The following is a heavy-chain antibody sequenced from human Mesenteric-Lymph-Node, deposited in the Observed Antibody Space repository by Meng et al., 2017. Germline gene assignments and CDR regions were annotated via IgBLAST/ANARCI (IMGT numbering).Heavy chain of an antibody. D-gene: IGHD2/OR15-2a*01. CDR2: IYYSGTT. Sequence: SETLSLTCTVSGGSISSTPYYWGWIRQPPGKGLEWIGTIYYSGTTYYKPSLKSRVTISVDSSKNQFSLKVTSMTAADTAVYYCARGGVLWHSSNWGQGTLVT. J-gene: IGHJ4*02. V-gene: IGHV4-39*07. CDR1: GGSISSTPYY. CDR3: ARGGVLWHSSN.